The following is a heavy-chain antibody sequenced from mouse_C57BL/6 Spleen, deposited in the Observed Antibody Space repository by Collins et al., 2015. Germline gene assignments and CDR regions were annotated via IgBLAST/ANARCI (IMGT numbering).Heavy chain of an antibody. D-gene: IGHD2-5*01. V-gene: IGHV1-26*01. CDR1: GYTFTDYY. J-gene: IGHJ3*01. CDR3: ARHYSNYPWFAY. CDR2: INPNNGGT. Sequence: EVQLQQSGPELVKPGASVKISCKASGYTFTDYYMNWVKQSHGKSLEWIGDINPNNGGTSYNQKFKGKATLTVDKSSSTAYMELRSLTSEDSAVYYCARHYSNYPWFAYWGQGTLVTVSA.